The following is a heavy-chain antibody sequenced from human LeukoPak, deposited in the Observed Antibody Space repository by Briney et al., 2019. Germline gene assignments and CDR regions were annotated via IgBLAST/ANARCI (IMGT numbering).Heavy chain of an antibody. J-gene: IGHJ4*02. CDR3: ARGRAYCGGDCYWKYYFDY. Sequence: ASVKVPCKASGYTFTSYDINWVRQATGQGLEWMGWMNPNSGNTGYAQKFQGRVTMIRNTSISTAYMELSSLRSEDTAVYYCARGRAYCGGDCYWKYYFDYWGQGTLVTVSS. CDR1: GYTFTSYD. V-gene: IGHV1-8*01. CDR2: MNPNSGNT. D-gene: IGHD2-21*02.